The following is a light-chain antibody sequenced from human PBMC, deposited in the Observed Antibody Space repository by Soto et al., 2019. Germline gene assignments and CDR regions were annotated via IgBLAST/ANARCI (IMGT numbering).Light chain of an antibody. CDR2: EVS. CDR1: SSDVGGYNC. J-gene: IGLJ1*01. Sequence: QSALTQPASVSGSPGQSITISCTGTSSDVGGYNCVSWYQQHPGKAPKLMIYEVSNRPSGVSNRFSGSKSGNTASLTISGLQAEDEADYYCSSYTSSSTLYVFGTGTKVTVL. V-gene: IGLV2-14*01. CDR3: SSYTSSSTLYV.